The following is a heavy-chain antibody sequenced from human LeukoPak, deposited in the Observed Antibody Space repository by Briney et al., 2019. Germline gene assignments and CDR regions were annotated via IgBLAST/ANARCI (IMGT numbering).Heavy chain of an antibody. J-gene: IGHJ6*02. V-gene: IGHV4-34*01. CDR1: GGSFSGYY. CDR3: ARSRSPYYYYGMDV. CDR2: INHSGST. Sequence: SETLSLTCAVYGGSFSGYYWSWIRQPPGKGLEWIGEINHSGSTNYNPSPKSRVTISVDTSKNQFSLKLSSVTAADTAVYYCARSRSPYYYYGMDVWGQGTTVTVSS.